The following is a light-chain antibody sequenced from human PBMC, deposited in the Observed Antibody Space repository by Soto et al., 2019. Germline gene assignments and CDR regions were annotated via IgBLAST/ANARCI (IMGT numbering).Light chain of an antibody. J-gene: IGKJ1*01. CDR1: QSVSSN. Sequence: EIVMTQSPVTLSVSPGERATLSCRASQSVSSNLAWYQQKPGQAPRLLIYGASTRATGIPARFSGSGSGTEFTLTISSLQSGDFAVYYCQQYNNWPPWTFGQGTKVDI. CDR3: QQYNNWPPWT. V-gene: IGKV3-15*01. CDR2: GAS.